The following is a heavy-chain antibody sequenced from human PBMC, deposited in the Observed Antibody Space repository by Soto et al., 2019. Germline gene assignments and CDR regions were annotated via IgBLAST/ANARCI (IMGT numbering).Heavy chain of an antibody. J-gene: IGHJ6*02. D-gene: IGHD2-15*01. Sequence: SVKVSCKASGGTFSSYAISWVRQAPGQGLEWMGGIIPIFGTANYAQKFQGRVTITADESTSTAYMELSSLRSEDTAVYYCARDSTGGYCSGGSCYSHYYYGMDVWGQGTTVTVSS. CDR2: IIPIFGTA. CDR1: GGTFSSYA. V-gene: IGHV1-69*13. CDR3: ARDSTGGYCSGGSCYSHYYYGMDV.